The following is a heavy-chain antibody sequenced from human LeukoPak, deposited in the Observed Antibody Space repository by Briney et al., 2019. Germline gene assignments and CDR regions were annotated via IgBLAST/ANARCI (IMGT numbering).Heavy chain of an antibody. CDR1: GFTFSTYS. D-gene: IGHD2-2*03. CDR2: ISSSSKYI. Sequence: GGSLRLSCAASGFTFSTYSMNWVRQAPGRGLEWVSSISSSSKYIYYADSVKGRFTISRDDAKNSLSLQMNSLRAEDTAVYYCARDLDIVVVPASWFYPWGQGTLDTVSS. CDR3: ARDLDIVVVPASWFYP. V-gene: IGHV3-21*01. J-gene: IGHJ5*02.